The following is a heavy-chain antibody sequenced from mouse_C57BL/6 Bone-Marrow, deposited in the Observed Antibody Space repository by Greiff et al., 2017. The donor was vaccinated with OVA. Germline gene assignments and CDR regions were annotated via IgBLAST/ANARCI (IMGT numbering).Heavy chain of an antibody. D-gene: IGHD1-1*01. Sequence: QVQLQQPGAELVQPGASVKLSCKASGYTFTSYWMHWVKQRPGQGLEWIGMIHPNSGSNNYNEKFKSKATLTVDKSSSTAYMQLSSLTSEDSAVYYCARSTTVGYWGQGTTLTVSS. CDR1: GYTFTSYW. CDR2: IHPNSGSN. CDR3: ARSTTVGY. V-gene: IGHV1-64*01. J-gene: IGHJ2*01.